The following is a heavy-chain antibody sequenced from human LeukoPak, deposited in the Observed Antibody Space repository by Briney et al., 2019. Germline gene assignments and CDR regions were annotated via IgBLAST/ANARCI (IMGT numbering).Heavy chain of an antibody. CDR1: GFTFSCYW. CDR2: INSDGSST. CDR3: AKDDITYYDFWSGQFFDY. D-gene: IGHD3-3*01. Sequence: GGSLRLSCAASGFTFSCYWMHWVRQAPGKGLVWVSRINSDGSSTSYADSVKGRFTISRDNSKNTLYLQMNSLRAEDTAVYYCAKDDITYYDFWSGQFFDYWGQGTLVTVSS. V-gene: IGHV3-74*01. J-gene: IGHJ4*02.